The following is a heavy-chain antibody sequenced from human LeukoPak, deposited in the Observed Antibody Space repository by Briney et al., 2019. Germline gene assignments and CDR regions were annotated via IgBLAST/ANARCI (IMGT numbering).Heavy chain of an antibody. Sequence: ASVKVSCKAAGYTFTAYYMHWVRQAPGQGLEWMGIINPSGGSTSYARKFQGRVTMTRDTSTSTVYMELSSLRSEDTAVYYCARDRYYYGSGSYYYFDYWGQGTLVTVSS. CDR1: GYTFTAYY. J-gene: IGHJ4*02. V-gene: IGHV1-46*01. CDR2: INPSGGST. D-gene: IGHD3-10*01. CDR3: ARDRYYYGSGSYYYFDY.